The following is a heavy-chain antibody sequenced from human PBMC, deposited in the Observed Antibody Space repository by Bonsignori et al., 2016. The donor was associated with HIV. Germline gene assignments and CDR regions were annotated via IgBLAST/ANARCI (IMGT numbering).Heavy chain of an antibody. CDR3: AKDYIAVTGINPFDW. CDR2: TSASGSS. D-gene: IGHD6-19*01. Sequence: WIRQPPGKGLEWVSATSASGSSYYADSVRGRFTISRDISKNTLYLQMNRLRAEDTAIYYCAKDYIAVTGINPFDWWGQGTRVTVSS. V-gene: IGHV3-23*01. J-gene: IGHJ4*02.